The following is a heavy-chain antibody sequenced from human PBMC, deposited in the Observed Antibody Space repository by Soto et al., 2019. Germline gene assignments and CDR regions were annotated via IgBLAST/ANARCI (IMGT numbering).Heavy chain of an antibody. V-gene: IGHV1-69*12. J-gene: IGHJ6*02. D-gene: IGHD2-15*01. Sequence: QVQLVQSGAEVKKPGSSVKVSCKSSGGTFSNSPISWVRQAPGQGLEWVGGVIPVFRTANYAQKFQGRVTNIADESTNTAYLGLSSLRSYDTAVYYCARSRFVVGVTEDYYGMDVWGQGTTVTVSS. CDR2: VIPVFRTA. CDR3: ARSRFVVGVTEDYYGMDV. CDR1: GGTFSNSP.